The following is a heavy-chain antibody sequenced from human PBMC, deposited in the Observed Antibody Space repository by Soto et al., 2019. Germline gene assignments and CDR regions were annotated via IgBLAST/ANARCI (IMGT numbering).Heavy chain of an antibody. CDR1: GGSISSGGYY. CDR3: ARNDYGDYNDAFDI. V-gene: IGHV4-31*03. J-gene: IGHJ3*02. D-gene: IGHD4-17*01. Sequence: TLSLTCTVSGGSISSGGYYWSWIRQHPGKGLEWIGYIYYSGSTYYNPSLKSRVTISVDTSKNQFSLKLSSVTAADTAVYYCARNDYGDYNDAFDIWGQGTMVTVSS. CDR2: IYYSGST.